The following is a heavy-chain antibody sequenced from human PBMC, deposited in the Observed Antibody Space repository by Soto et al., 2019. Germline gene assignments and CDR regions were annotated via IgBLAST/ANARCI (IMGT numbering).Heavy chain of an antibody. J-gene: IGHJ5*02. D-gene: IGHD2-2*02. V-gene: IGHV4-34*01. CDR1: GGSFSGYY. Sequence: PSETLSLTCAVYGGSFSGYYWSWIRQPPGKGLEWIGEINHSGSTNYNPSLKSRVTISVDTSKNQFSLKLSPVTAADTAVYYCARGHTEEYCSSTSCYSGSVDPWGQGTLVTVSS. CDR2: INHSGST. CDR3: ARGHTEEYCSSTSCYSGSVDP.